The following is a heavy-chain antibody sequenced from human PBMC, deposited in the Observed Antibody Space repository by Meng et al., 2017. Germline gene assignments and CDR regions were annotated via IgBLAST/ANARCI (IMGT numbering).Heavy chain of an antibody. J-gene: IGHJ6*02. CDR3: ARGYTHIVVVTAIRICGYYYYGMDV. D-gene: IGHD2-21*02. CDR1: GYTFTSYY. Sequence: ASVKVSCKASGYTFTSYYMHWVRQAPGQGLEWMGIINPSGGSTSYAQKFQGRVTMTRDTSTSTVYMELSSLRSEDTAVYYCARGYTHIVVVTAIRICGYYYYGMDVWGQGTTVTVSS. CDR2: INPSGGST. V-gene: IGHV1-46*01.